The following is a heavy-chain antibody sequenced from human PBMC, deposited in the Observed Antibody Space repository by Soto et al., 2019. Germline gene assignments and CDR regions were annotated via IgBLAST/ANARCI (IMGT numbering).Heavy chain of an antibody. V-gene: IGHV2-5*02. Sequence: QITLRESGPTLVKPTQTLTLTCTFSGFSLSTRGVGVGWIRQPPGQALEYLSLIYWDDDKRYSPSLKSRLTISKYDCKSQVVLTMTNQAHVYIGQHFYADCPRIFSEYYSGGGAFDIWGQGTMVTVSS. CDR1: GFSLSTRGVG. CDR3: ADCPRIFSEYYSGGGAFDI. D-gene: IGHD3-10*01. CDR2: IYWDDDK. J-gene: IGHJ3*02.